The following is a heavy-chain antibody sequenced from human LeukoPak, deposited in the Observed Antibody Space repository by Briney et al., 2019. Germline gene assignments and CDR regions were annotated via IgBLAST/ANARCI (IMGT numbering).Heavy chain of an antibody. Sequence: SSVKDSFKASGGIFSSYTISWVRQAPGQGLEWMGRIIPILGIANYAQKFQGRVTITADKSTSTAYMELSSLRSEDTAVYYCARERFSRVARSFDYWGQGTLVTVSS. J-gene: IGHJ4*02. CDR3: ARERFSRVARSFDY. CDR1: GGIFSSYT. D-gene: IGHD3-3*01. V-gene: IGHV1-69*04. CDR2: IIPILGIA.